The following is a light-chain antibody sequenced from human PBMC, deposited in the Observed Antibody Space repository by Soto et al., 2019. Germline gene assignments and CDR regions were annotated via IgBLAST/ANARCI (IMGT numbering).Light chain of an antibody. J-gene: IGKJ1*01. CDR2: AAS. CDR1: QGINTY. CDR3: QQSFSTPWT. Sequence: IQLTQSPSSLSASVGDRVTITCRASQGINTYLAWYQQKPGKAPNLLIFAASTLQSGVPSRFSGSGSGTDFTLTISSLQPEDFATYSCQQSFSTPWTFGQGTKVDIK. V-gene: IGKV1-9*01.